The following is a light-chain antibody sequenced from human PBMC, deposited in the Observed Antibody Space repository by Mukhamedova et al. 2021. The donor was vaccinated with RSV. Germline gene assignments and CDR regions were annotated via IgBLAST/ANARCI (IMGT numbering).Light chain of an antibody. Sequence: TCGGNNIGSKSVHWYQQKPGQAPVLVIYYDSDRPSGIPERFSGSNSGNTATLTISRVEAGDEADYYCHVWDRTSDHVVFGGGTKL. J-gene: IGLJ2*01. CDR1: NIGSKS. V-gene: IGLV3-21*04. CDR3: HVWDRTSDHVV. CDR2: YDS.